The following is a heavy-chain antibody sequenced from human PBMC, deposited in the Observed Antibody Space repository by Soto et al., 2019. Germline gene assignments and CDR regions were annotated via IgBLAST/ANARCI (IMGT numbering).Heavy chain of an antibody. V-gene: IGHV1-8*02. Sequence: ASVKVSCKASGYTFTNYDINWVRQATGQGLEWMGWMNPKSGNTGYAQQFQGRVIMTRSTSISTAYMELSSLRSEDTAVYYCARTVVVVAATHFGFDYWGQGTLVTVSS. J-gene: IGHJ4*02. CDR3: ARTVVVVAATHFGFDY. CDR1: GYTFTNYD. CDR2: MNPKSGNT. D-gene: IGHD2-15*01.